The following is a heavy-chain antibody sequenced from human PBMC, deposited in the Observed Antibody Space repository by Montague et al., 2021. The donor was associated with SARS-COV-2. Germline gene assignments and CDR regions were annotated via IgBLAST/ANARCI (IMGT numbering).Heavy chain of an antibody. J-gene: IGHJ5*02. D-gene: IGHD5-24*01. CDR1: GDSITSSY. CDR3: AREDRWNWFDP. V-gene: IGHV4-59*01. CDR2: IYYRGST. Sequence: SETLSLTCTVSGDSITSSYWSWIRQPPGKGLEWIGYIYYRGSTNYNPSLGTRVTISVDPSKNQFSLKLSSVTAADTAVYYCAREDRWNWFDPWGQGTLVIVSS.